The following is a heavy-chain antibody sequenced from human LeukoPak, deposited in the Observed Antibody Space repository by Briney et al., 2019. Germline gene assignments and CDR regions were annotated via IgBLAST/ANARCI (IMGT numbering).Heavy chain of an antibody. D-gene: IGHD2-2*02. Sequence: GASVKVSCKASGYTFTGYYMHWVRQAPGQGLEWMGWINPNSGGTNYAQKFQGRVTMTRDTSISTAYMELSRLRSDDTAVYYCARSDCSSTSCYTGHFDYWGQETLVTVSS. V-gene: IGHV1-2*02. J-gene: IGHJ4*02. CDR2: INPNSGGT. CDR1: GYTFTGYY. CDR3: ARSDCSSTSCYTGHFDY.